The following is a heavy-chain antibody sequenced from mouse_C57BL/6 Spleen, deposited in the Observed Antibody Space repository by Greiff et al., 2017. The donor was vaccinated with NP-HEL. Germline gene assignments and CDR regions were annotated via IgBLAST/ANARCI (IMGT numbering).Heavy chain of an antibody. D-gene: IGHD2-1*01. CDR3: ARGGSRNYVGFAY. J-gene: IGHJ3*01. Sequence: EVKVVESGGGLVKPGGSLKLSCAASGFTFSSYAMSWVRQTPEKRLEWVATISDGGSYTYYPDNVKGRFTISRDNAKNSLYLQMSHLRSEDTAMYYCARGGSRNYVGFAYWGQGTLVTVSA. V-gene: IGHV5-4*03. CDR1: GFTFSSYA. CDR2: ISDGGSYT.